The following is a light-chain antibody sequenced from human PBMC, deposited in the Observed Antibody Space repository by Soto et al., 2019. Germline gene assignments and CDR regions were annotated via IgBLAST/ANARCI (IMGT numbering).Light chain of an antibody. CDR3: QQYHDWPTIT. CDR2: GGS. J-gene: IGKJ5*01. Sequence: EIVMTQSPDILSVPPGDRATLSCRASESIRSDLAWYQQKPGQAPRLLIFGGSIRAADIPARFSGSGSGTEFTLTIGTLQSADFAIYYCQQYHDWPTITFGQGTRLETK. V-gene: IGKV3-15*01. CDR1: ESIRSD.